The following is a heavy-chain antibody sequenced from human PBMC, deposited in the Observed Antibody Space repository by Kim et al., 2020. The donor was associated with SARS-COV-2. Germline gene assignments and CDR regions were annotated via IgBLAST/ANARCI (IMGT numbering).Heavy chain of an antibody. V-gene: IGHV1-2*04. CDR1: GYTFTGYY. CDR3: ARDTIYDILTGYRAGGYGMDV. Sequence: ASVKVSCKASGYTFTGYYMHWVRQVPGQGLEWMGWINPNSGGTNYAQKFQGWVTMTRDTSISTAYMELSRLRSDDTAVYYCARDTIYDILTGYRAGGYGMDVWGQGTTVTVSS. D-gene: IGHD3-9*01. J-gene: IGHJ6*02. CDR2: INPNSGGT.